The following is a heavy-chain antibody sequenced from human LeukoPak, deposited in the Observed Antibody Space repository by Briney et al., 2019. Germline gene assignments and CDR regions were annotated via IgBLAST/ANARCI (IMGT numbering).Heavy chain of an antibody. CDR1: GGSISSYY. Sequence: SETLSLTCTVSGGSISSYYWGWIRQPPGKGLEWIGSIYYSGSTYYNPSLKSRVTISVDTSKNQFSLKLSSVTAADTAVYYCARAYTESYSSSHAFDIWGQGTMVTVSS. CDR3: ARAYTESYSSSHAFDI. V-gene: IGHV4-39*01. CDR2: IYYSGST. J-gene: IGHJ3*02. D-gene: IGHD6-6*01.